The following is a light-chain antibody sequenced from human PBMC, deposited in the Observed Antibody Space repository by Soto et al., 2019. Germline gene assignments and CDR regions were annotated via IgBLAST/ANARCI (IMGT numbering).Light chain of an antibody. J-gene: IGKJ4*01. V-gene: IGKV3-11*01. CDR1: QSVSSY. Sequence: EFVLTQSPGTLSLSPGERATLSCRASQSVSSYLAWYQQNPGQAPRLLIYDASNRATGIPARFSGSGSGTDFTLTISSLEPEDFAVYYCQQRSNWPALTFGGGTKVDIK. CDR3: QQRSNWPALT. CDR2: DAS.